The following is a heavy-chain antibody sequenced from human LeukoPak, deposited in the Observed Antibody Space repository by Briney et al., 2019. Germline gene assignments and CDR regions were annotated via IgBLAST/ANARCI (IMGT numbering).Heavy chain of an antibody. D-gene: IGHD6-19*01. CDR2: IYPSGST. J-gene: IGHJ4*02. V-gene: IGHV4-4*07. CDR1: GVSISNYY. Sequence: SETLSLTCTVSGVSISNYYWNWIRQPAGKGLEWIGRIYPSGSTNYNPSLKSRVTMSVDTSKNQFSLKLSSVTAADTAVYYCVRELWYSSGWDTTYYFDYWGQGTLVTVSS. CDR3: VRELWYSSGWDTTYYFDY.